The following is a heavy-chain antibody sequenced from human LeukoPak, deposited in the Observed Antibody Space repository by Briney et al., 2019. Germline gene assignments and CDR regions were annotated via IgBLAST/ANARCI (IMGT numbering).Heavy chain of an antibody. J-gene: IGHJ4*02. CDR2: ISSSGRST. D-gene: IGHD1-26*01. CDR1: GFTFSSHA. V-gene: IGHV3-23*01. CDR3: AKIVGATSIPDY. Sequence: GGSLRLSCAASGFTFSSHAMSWVRQAAGKGLEWVSSISSSGRSTYYTDSVKGRFTISGDNSKNTLYLQMNSLRAEDTAVYYCAKIVGATSIPDYWGQGTLVTVSS.